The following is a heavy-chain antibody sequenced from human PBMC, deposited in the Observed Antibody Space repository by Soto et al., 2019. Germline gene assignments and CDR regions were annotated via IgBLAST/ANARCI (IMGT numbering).Heavy chain of an antibody. CDR3: ARQDATMGYYAFWSGLPVAH. Sequence: QMQLQESGPGLVKPSETLSLTCTVSGGSISSSSYYWGWIRQSPGKGLEWIGSIYYAGDTQYNPSLKSRVTLSVNRSNNQVSLKGTSVTAADTAVYYCARQDATMGYYAFWSGLPVAHWGQGTLVTDSS. CDR1: GGSISSSSYY. D-gene: IGHD3-3*01. V-gene: IGHV4-39*01. J-gene: IGHJ4*02. CDR2: IYYAGDT.